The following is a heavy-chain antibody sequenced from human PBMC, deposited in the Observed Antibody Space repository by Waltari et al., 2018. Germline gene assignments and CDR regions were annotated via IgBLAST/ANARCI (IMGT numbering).Heavy chain of an antibody. CDR1: GPSVANSHYF. V-gene: IGHV4-39*07. J-gene: IGHJ4*02. Sequence: QLQLQESGPGLVKPSETLSRTCPVSGPSVANSHYFWGWIRQTPEKGLEWIVTMYYTGTTYYNPYLQSRVSISLDTSKTQFSLKLHSVTAADTAVYYCASPPPTGGSSFDFWGPGTLVTVSS. D-gene: IGHD3-16*01. CDR3: ASPPPTGGSSFDF. CDR2: MYYTGTT.